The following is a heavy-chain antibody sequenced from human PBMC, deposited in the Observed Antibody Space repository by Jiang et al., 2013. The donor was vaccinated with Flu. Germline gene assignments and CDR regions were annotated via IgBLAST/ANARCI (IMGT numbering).Heavy chain of an antibody. J-gene: IGHJ5*02. CDR3: ARQGSRDSAIWDWFDP. CDR2: IDHSGRT. CDR1: GGSISDSSYF. V-gene: IGHV4-39*01. D-gene: IGHD2-21*02. Sequence: LLKPSETLSLICTVSGGSISDSSYFWGWIRQPPGKGLEWIGSIDHSGRTFYNPSLKSRVTISADTSKNHFSLKFSSVTASDTALYYCARQGSRDSAIWDWFDPWGQGTLVTVSS.